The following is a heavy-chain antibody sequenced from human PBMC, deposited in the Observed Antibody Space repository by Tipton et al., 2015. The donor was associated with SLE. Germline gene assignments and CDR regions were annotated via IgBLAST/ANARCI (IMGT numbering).Heavy chain of an antibody. D-gene: IGHD4-17*01. CDR2: GNHSGST. Sequence: TLSLTCAVYGGSFSGYYWGWIRLPPGKGLEWIGEGNHSGSTNYNPSLKSRVTISVDTSKNQFSLKLSSVTAADTAVYYCATYQGDYGDQGWFDPWGQGTLVTVSS. V-gene: IGHV4-34*01. CDR3: ATYQGDYGDQGWFDP. J-gene: IGHJ5*02. CDR1: GGSFSGYY.